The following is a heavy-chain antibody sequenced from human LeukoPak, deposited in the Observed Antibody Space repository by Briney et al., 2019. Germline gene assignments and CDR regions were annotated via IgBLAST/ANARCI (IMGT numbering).Heavy chain of an antibody. CDR3: AREGLVVGATWFDP. Sequence: SETLSLTCSVSGDSISYFYWSWIRQAAGKGLEWIGRISGSGSTDYNASLKSRVTMSVDTSKNQLSLKVISVTAADTAVYYCAREGLVVGATWFDPWGQGTLVTVSS. CDR2: ISGSGST. CDR1: GDSISYFY. J-gene: IGHJ5*02. V-gene: IGHV4-4*07. D-gene: IGHD1-26*01.